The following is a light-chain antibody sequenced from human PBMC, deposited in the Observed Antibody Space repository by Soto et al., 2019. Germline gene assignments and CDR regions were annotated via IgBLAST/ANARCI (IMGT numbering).Light chain of an antibody. CDR1: QSISSN. J-gene: IGKJ4*01. CDR3: QQYNNWPLT. Sequence: EIVMTQSPATLSVSPGERATLSCRASQSISSNLAWYQQKPGQAPRFLIFGASTRATGIPARFSGSGSGTEFTLTISSLQSEDFAVYFCQQYNNWPLTFGGWTKVETK. CDR2: GAS. V-gene: IGKV3-15*01.